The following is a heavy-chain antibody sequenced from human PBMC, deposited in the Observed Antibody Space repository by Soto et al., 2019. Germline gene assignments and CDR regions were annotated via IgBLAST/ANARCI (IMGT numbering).Heavy chain of an antibody. CDR2: IYYSGST. V-gene: IGHV4-59*01. CDR3: ARDRGYSNWFDP. CDR1: GGSITNYY. Sequence: PSETLSLTCTVSGGSITNYYWSWIRQAPGKGLEWIGYIYYSGSTNYNPSLRSRITISVDTSKNQFSLKLNSVTAADTGVYYCARDRGYSNWFDPWGQGTLVTVS. J-gene: IGHJ5*02. D-gene: IGHD5-18*01.